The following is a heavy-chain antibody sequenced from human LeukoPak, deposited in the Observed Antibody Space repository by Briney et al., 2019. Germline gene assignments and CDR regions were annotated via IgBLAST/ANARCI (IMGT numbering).Heavy chain of an antibody. CDR2: MNPKSGNT. CDR3: ARAPGGSYNYYYYYMDV. J-gene: IGHJ6*03. Sequence: ASVKVSCKAFGYTFTSYDINWVRQATGQGLEWMGWMNPKSGNTGYAQKFQGRVTITRNTTISTAYMELSSLRSEDTTVYYCARAPGGSYNYYYYYMDVWGKGTTVTVS. CDR1: GYTFTSYD. V-gene: IGHV1-8*03. D-gene: IGHD1-26*01.